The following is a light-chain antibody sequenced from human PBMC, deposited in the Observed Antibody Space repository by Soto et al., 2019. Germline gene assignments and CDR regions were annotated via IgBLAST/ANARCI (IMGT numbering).Light chain of an antibody. CDR1: QSLNNY. CDR3: QQYYRSSIT. Sequence: DIQLTQSPSTLSASVGDRVTITCRASQSLNNYLAWYQQKPGKAPKLLIYDASTLERGVPSRFSGTGSGTELTLTISSLQPDDFATYYCQQYYRSSITFGQGTRLEIK. V-gene: IGKV1-5*01. CDR2: DAS. J-gene: IGKJ5*01.